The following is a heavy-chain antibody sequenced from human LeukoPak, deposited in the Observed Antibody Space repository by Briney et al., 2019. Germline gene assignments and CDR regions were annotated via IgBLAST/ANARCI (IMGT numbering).Heavy chain of an antibody. CDR2: ISYDGSNK. D-gene: IGHD6-19*01. V-gene: IGHV3-30*04. J-gene: IGHJ6*03. Sequence: PGGSLRLSCAASGFTFSSYAMHWVRQAPGKGLEWVAVISYDGSNKYYADSVKGRFTISRDNSKNTLYLQMNSLRAEDTAVYYCAKVVVAGKNYYYYYYMDVWGKGTTVTISS. CDR3: AKVVVAGKNYYYYYYMDV. CDR1: GFTFSSYA.